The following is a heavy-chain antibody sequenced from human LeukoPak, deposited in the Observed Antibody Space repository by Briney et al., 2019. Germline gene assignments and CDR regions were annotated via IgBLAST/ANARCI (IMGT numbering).Heavy chain of an antibody. CDR2: ISYDGGTK. V-gene: IGHV3-30*03. D-gene: IGHD6-19*01. Sequence: GGSLRLSCAASGFTFSSYGMHWVRQAPGKGLEWVAVISYDGGTKYYADSVKGRLTISRDNSKNTLYLQMNSLRAEDTAVYYCAREDSSGWADYWGQGTLVTVSS. CDR3: AREDSSGWADY. J-gene: IGHJ4*02. CDR1: GFTFSSYG.